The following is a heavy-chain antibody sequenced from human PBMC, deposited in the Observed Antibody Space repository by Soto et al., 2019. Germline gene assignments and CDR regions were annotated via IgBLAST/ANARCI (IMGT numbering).Heavy chain of an antibody. J-gene: IGHJ4*02. CDR3: ARAYTLRLSSSGVGY. D-gene: IGHD6-6*01. CDR2: INPSGGST. Sequence: AASVKVSCKASGYTFTSYYMHWVRQAPGQGLEWMGIINPSGGSTSYAQKFQGRVTMTRDTSTSTVYMELSSLRSEDTAVYYCARAYTLRLSSSGVGYWGQGTLVTVSS. V-gene: IGHV1-46*01. CDR1: GYTFTSYY.